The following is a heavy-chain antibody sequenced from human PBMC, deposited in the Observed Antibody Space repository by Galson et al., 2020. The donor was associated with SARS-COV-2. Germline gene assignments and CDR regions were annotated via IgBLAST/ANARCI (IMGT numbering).Heavy chain of an antibody. V-gene: IGHV4-34*01. J-gene: IGHJ4*02. CDR2: INHVGST. CDR1: GESFSGYY. D-gene: IGHD3-10*01. CDR3: ARWLLAYGPDY. Sequence: SETLSLTCAVYGESFSGYYWSWIRQTPGKGLEWIGEINHVGSTEYNPSLMSRVTISVDSSKSQFSLKMTSLTAADTGVYYCARWLLAYGPDYWGPGTQVTVSS.